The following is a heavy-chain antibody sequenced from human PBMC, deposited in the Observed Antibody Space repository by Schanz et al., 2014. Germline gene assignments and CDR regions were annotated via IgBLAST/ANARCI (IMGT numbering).Heavy chain of an antibody. CDR1: GFIFNDYY. V-gene: IGHV3-11*01. Sequence: VQLVESGGGLVQPGGSLRLSCAASGFIFNDYYMNWIRQAPGKGLEWLSYISRDGTTSYYADSVKGRFTISRDNSKNTLYLQMNSLIAEDTAVYYCAKGQLLSYYFDYWGQGTLVTVSS. J-gene: IGHJ4*02. CDR2: ISRDGTTS. D-gene: IGHD2-21*01. CDR3: AKGQLLSYYFDY.